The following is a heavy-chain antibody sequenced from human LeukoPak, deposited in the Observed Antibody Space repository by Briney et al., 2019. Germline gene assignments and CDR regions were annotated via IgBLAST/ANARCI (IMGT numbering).Heavy chain of an antibody. D-gene: IGHD3-9*01. CDR3: AKGYDILTVEYFQH. CDR1: GFTFSSYG. V-gene: IGHV3-30*02. J-gene: IGHJ1*01. Sequence: GGSLRLSCAVSGFTFSSYGMHWVRQAPGKGLEWVAFIQYDGSEKYYADSVKGRFTISRDNSKNTLYLQMNSLRAEDTAVYYCAKGYDILTVEYFQHWGQGTLVTVSS. CDR2: IQYDGSEK.